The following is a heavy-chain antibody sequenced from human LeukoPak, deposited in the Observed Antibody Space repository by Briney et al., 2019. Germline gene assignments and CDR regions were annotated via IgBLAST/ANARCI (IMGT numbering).Heavy chain of an antibody. CDR2: INPNSGGT. D-gene: IGHD3-22*01. CDR3: ARDRTHYYDSSGLIDY. J-gene: IGHJ4*02. Sequence: GASVKVSCKASGYTFTSYGISWVRQAPGQGLEWMGWINPNSGGTNYAQKFQGRVTMTRDTSTSTAYMELSRLRSDDTAVYYCARDRTHYYDSSGLIDYWGQGTLVTVSS. V-gene: IGHV1-2*02. CDR1: GYTFTSYG.